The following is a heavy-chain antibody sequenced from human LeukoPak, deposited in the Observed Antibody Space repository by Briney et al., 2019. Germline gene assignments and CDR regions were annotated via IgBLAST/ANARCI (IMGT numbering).Heavy chain of an antibody. CDR3: VIAARNWFDP. V-gene: IGHV3-48*01. CDR2: ISSSSSTI. CDR1: GFTFSSYS. Sequence: PGGSLRLSCAASGFTFSSYSMSWVRQAPGKGLEWVSYISSSSSTIYYADSVKGRFTISRDNAKNPLYLQMHSLRAEDTALYHCVIAARNWFDPWGQGTLVTVSS. J-gene: IGHJ5*02.